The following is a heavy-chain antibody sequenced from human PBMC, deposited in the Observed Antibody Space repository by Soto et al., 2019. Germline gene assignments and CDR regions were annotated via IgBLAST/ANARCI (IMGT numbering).Heavy chain of an antibody. CDR3: ARAFYYDFWTFDY. CDR1: GFTFSSYA. Sequence: LRLSCAASGFTFSSYAMSWVRQAPGKGLEWVSAISGSGGSTYYADSVKGRFTISRDNSKNTLSLQMNSLRAEDTAVYYCARAFYYDFWTFDYWGQGTLVTVSS. D-gene: IGHD3-3*01. CDR2: ISGSGGST. J-gene: IGHJ4*02. V-gene: IGHV3-23*01.